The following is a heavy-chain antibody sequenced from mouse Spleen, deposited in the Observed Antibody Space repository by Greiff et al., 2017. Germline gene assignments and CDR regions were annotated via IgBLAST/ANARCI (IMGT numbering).Heavy chain of an antibody. V-gene: IGHV1-74*01. CDR1: GYTFTSYW. J-gene: IGHJ2*01. CDR3: AIDDGTTRALVY. D-gene: IGHD2-3*01. CDR2: IHPSDSDT. Sequence: QVQLQQPGAELVKPGASVKVSCKASGYTFTSYWMHWVKQRPGQGLEWIGRIHPSDSDTNYNQKFKGKATLTVDKSSSKAYMQLSSLTSEDSAVYYCAIDDGTTRALVYWGQGTTLTVSS.